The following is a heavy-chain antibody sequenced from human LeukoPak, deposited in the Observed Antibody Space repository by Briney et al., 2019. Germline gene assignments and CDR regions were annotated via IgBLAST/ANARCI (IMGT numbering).Heavy chain of an antibody. D-gene: IGHD6-6*01. J-gene: IGHJ4*02. V-gene: IGHV4-30-2*01. Sequence: SETLSLTCIVSGGSISSGGYSWSWIRQPPGKGLEWIGYIYHSGSTYYNPSLKSRVTISVDRSKNQFSLKLSSVTAADTAVYYCARDAVEYSSSVTFDYWGQGTLVTVSS. CDR1: GGSISSGGYS. CDR2: IYHSGST. CDR3: ARDAVEYSSSVTFDY.